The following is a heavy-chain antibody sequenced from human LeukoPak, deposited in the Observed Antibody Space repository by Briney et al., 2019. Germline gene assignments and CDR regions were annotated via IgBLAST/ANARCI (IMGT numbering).Heavy chain of an antibody. CDR3: ARGGIGKVVVAATRGIYYYYYGMDV. CDR1: GASFSGYY. Sequence: SETLSLTCAVYGASFSGYYSSWIRQPPGKGLEWIGEINHSGSTNYNPSLKSRVTISVDTSKNQFSLKLSSVTAADTAVYYCARGGIGKVVVAATRGIYYYYYGMDVSGQGTTVTVSS. J-gene: IGHJ6*02. V-gene: IGHV4-34*01. D-gene: IGHD2-15*01. CDR2: INHSGST.